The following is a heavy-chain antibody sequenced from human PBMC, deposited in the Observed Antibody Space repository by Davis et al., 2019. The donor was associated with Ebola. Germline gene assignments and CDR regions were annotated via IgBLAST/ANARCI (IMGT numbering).Heavy chain of an antibody. CDR2: INPSGGST. Sequence: ASVKVSCKASGYTFTSYYMHWVRQAPGQGLEWMGIINPSGGSTSYAQKFQGRVTMTRDTSTSTVYMELSSLRSEDTAVYYCTRGIITYYYYFRMDVWGEGTTVTVSS. V-gene: IGHV1-46*01. CDR3: TRGIITYYYYFRMDV. D-gene: IGHD3-10*01. CDR1: GYTFTSYY. J-gene: IGHJ6*02.